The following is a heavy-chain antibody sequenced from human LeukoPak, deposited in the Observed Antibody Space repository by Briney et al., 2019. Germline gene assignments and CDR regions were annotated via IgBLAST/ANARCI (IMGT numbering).Heavy chain of an antibody. CDR3: ARGRSSMVRGYYYYYMDV. Sequence: SETLSLTCAVYGGSFSGYYWSWIRQPPGKGLEWIGEINHSGSTNYNPSLKSRVTISVDTSKNQFSLKLSPVTAADTAVYYCARGRSSMVRGYYYYYMDVWGKGTTVTISS. V-gene: IGHV4-34*01. CDR1: GGSFSGYY. J-gene: IGHJ6*03. CDR2: INHSGST. D-gene: IGHD3-10*01.